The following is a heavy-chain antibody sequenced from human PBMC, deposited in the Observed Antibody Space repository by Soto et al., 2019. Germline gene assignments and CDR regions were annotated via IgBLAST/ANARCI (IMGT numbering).Heavy chain of an antibody. J-gene: IGHJ4*01. CDR1: GYTFINYY. D-gene: IGHD3-9*01. CDR2: INPRDGGT. CDR3: SISTADFDY. Sequence: GASVKVSCKASGYTFINYYIHWVRQAPGQGLEWMAIINPRDGGTNYAQKFQGRITMTRDTSSSTVYMELSSLTSDDTAVYYCSISTADFDYWGRGSLVTVSS. V-gene: IGHV1-46*03.